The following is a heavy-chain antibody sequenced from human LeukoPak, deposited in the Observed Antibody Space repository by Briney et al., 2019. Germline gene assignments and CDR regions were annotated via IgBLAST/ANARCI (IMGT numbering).Heavy chain of an antibody. J-gene: IGHJ4*02. CDR1: GYTFTGYY. Sequence: GASVKVSCKASGYTFTGYYFHWVRQAPGQGLEWMGWINPNSGGTNYAQKFQGRVSTTRDTSISTAYMELSRLRSDDTAVYYCAREYIHSRGWYDYWGQGTLVTVSS. CDR3: AREYIHSRGWYDY. D-gene: IGHD6-19*01. V-gene: IGHV1-2*02. CDR2: INPNSGGT.